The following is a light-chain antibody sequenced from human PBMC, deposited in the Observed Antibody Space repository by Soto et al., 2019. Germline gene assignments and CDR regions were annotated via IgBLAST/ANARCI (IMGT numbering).Light chain of an antibody. CDR3: SSYAGSNNLYV. Sequence: QSVLTQPPSASGSPGQSVTISCTGTSSDVGGYNYVSWYQQHPGKAPKLMIYEVSKRPSGVPDRFSGSKSGNTASLTVSGLQPEDETDYYCSSYAGSNNLYVFGPGTQLTVL. CDR2: EVS. J-gene: IGLJ7*01. V-gene: IGLV2-8*01. CDR1: SSDVGGYNY.